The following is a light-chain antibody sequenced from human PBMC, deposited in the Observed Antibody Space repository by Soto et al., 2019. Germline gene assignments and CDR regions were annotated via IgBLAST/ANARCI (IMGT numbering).Light chain of an antibody. J-gene: IGLJ1*01. CDR2: XXX. V-gene: IGLV2-8*01. Sequence: QSVLTQPPSASVAPGQSVTISCTXTXXYVGGYNYVSWYQHHPGKAPKXXXXXXXXXXXXXXDPCSGSKSGNTAALTVSWLQAEDEADYYCSSYVGTNSYVFGTGTKVTVL. CDR3: SSYVGTNSYV. CDR1: XXYVGGYNY.